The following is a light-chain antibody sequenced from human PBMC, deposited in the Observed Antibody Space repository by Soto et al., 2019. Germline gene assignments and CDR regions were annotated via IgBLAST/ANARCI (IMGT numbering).Light chain of an antibody. Sequence: QSALTQPASVSGSPGQSITISCTGTSSDVGSYNLVSWYQQHPGKAPKPMIYEGSKRPSGVSNRFSGSKSGNTASLTISGLQAEDEADYYCCSYAGSSTLGVFGTGTKVTVL. V-gene: IGLV2-23*01. J-gene: IGLJ1*01. CDR3: CSYAGSSTLGV. CDR2: EGS. CDR1: SSDVGSYNL.